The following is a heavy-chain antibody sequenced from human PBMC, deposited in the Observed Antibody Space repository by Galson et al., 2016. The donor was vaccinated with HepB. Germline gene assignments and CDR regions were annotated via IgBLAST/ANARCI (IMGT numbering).Heavy chain of an antibody. V-gene: IGHV3-74*01. Sequence: SLRLSCAASGFNFITTWMHWVRQSPGKGLVWVSRINGDGRITNYADSVRGRFTISRDNAKNTVSLQMNSLRAEDTAVYYCVKDRPYGTGWYGCSESWGQGTLVIVSS. CDR1: GFNFITTW. J-gene: IGHJ5*02. CDR3: VKDRPYGTGWYGCSES. CDR2: INGDGRIT. D-gene: IGHD6-13*01.